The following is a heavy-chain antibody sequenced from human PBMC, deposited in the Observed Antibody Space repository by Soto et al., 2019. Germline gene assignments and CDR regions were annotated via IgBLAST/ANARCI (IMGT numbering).Heavy chain of an antibody. Sequence: QVQLVQSGAEVKKPGSSVKVSCKASGGTFSSYTISWVRQAPGQGLEWMGRIIRNLGITNYAQKFQGRVTINTDKSTSTSYMERSRLRSEDTAGYYCAGDATVVTPGLNRFDPWGQGTLVTDSS. CDR2: IIRNLGIT. CDR3: AGDATVVTPGLNRFDP. D-gene: IGHD2-21*02. CDR1: GGTFSSYT. V-gene: IGHV1-69*08. J-gene: IGHJ5*02.